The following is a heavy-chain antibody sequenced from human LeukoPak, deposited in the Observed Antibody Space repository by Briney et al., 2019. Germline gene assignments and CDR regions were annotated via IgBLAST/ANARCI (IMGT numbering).Heavy chain of an antibody. CDR3: ARGVGDYVWGSYRQYYFDY. CDR2: IYHSGST. V-gene: IGHV4-30-2*01. CDR1: GGSISSGGYS. D-gene: IGHD3-16*02. J-gene: IGHJ4*02. Sequence: SQTLSLTCAVSGGSISSGGYSWSWIRQPPGKGLEWIGYIYHSGSTYYNPSLKSRVTISVDRSKNQFSLKLSSVTAADTAVYYCARGVGDYVWGSYRQYYFDYWGQGTLVTVSS.